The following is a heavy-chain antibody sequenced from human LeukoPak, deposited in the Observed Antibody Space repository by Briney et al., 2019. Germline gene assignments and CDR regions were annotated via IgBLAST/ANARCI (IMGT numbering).Heavy chain of an antibody. D-gene: IGHD1-26*01. CDR3: ARRPEYSGSKGVFDY. J-gene: IGHJ4*02. Sequence: GSLRLSCAASGFTVTSNYMTWVRQAPGKRLEWVSIIYSGGYTDYADSVKGRFTISRDNSKNTLYLQMNSLRAEDTAVYNCARRPEYSGSKGVFDYWGQATLVTVSS. V-gene: IGHV3-66*01. CDR1: GFTVTSNY. CDR2: IYSGGYT.